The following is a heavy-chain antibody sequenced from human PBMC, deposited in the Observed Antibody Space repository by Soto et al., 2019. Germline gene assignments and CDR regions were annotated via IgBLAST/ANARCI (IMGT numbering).Heavy chain of an antibody. V-gene: IGHV1-18*01. D-gene: IGHD3-16*01. J-gene: IGHJ4*02. CDR1: GYTFTSYG. CDR3: ARDTSIWGSYALWYYFDY. CDR2: ISAYNGNT. Sequence: QVQLVQSGAEVKKPGASVKVSCKASGYTFTSYGISWVRQAPGQGLESMGWISAYNGNTNYAQKLQGRVPMTTDTSTSTAYMELGSLRSDDTAVYYCARDTSIWGSYALWYYFDYWGQGTLVTVSS.